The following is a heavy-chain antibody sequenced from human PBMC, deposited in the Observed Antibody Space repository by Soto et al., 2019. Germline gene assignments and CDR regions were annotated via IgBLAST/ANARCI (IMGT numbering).Heavy chain of an antibody. CDR2: INPTGTSL. D-gene: IGHD2-21*02. CDR3: ARDFSSENCWWFDP. J-gene: IGHJ5*02. CDR1: GYTFTSNF. V-gene: IGHV1-46*01. Sequence: QVQLVQSGGEVKRPGASVKLSCTASGYTFTSNFIHWVRQAPGQGLQWMGVINPTGTSLTYSQKFQGRVTLTTDTSTATVFLELSSLRSDDTAIYYCARDFSSENCWWFDPWGQGTLVIVSS.